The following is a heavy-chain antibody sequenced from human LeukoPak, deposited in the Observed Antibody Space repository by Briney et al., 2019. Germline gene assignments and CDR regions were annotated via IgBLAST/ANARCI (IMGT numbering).Heavy chain of an antibody. D-gene: IGHD3-10*01. Sequence: GGSLRLSCAASGFTFSSYAMSWVRQAPGKGLEWVSAISGSGGSTYYADSVKGRFTISRDNSKNTLYLQMNRLRAEDTAVYYCAKYHYYGSGSYYFFDYWGQGTLVTVSS. V-gene: IGHV3-23*01. J-gene: IGHJ4*02. CDR3: AKYHYYGSGSYYFFDY. CDR2: ISGSGGST. CDR1: GFTFSSYA.